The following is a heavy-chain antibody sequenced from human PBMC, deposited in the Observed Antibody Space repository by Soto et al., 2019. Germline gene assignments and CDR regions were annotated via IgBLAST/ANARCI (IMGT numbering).Heavy chain of an antibody. Sequence: SETLSLTCTVSGGSISSYYWSWIRQPPGKGLEWIGYIYYSGSTNYNPSLKSRVTISVDTSKNQFSLKLSSVTAADTAVYYCARERGYYYDSSGSRVDIWGQGTMVT. D-gene: IGHD3-22*01. CDR3: ARERGYYYDSSGSRVDI. CDR1: GGSISSYY. CDR2: IYYSGST. V-gene: IGHV4-59*01. J-gene: IGHJ3*02.